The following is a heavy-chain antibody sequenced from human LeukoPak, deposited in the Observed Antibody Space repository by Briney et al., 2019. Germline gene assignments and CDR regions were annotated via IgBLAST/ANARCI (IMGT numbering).Heavy chain of an antibody. CDR3: ARGAPPQN. CDR2: VYYTGAS. Sequence: AETLSLTCTVSGGSISSSSYYWGWIRQPPRKGLEWIGSVYYTGASYYNPSLKSRVTISIDTSKKHFSLKLTSVTAADTAVYYCARGAPPQNWGQGTLVTVSS. J-gene: IGHJ4*02. CDR1: GGSISSSSYY. V-gene: IGHV4-39*07.